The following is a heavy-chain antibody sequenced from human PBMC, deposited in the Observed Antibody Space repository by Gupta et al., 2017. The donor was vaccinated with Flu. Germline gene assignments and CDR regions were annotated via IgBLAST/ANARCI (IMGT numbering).Heavy chain of an antibody. V-gene: IGHV3-9*01. D-gene: IGHD2-15*01. CDR3: VGGRSYRDY. J-gene: IGHJ4*02. Sequence: EVQLVESGGGLVQPGRSLILSCAASGFTFDAYAMHWVRQAPGKGLEVVSGISWNSGSIGYADSVKGRFTISRDNAKNSLYLQMNSLRAEDTALYYCVGGRSYRDYWGQGTLVTVSS. CDR2: ISWNSGSI. CDR1: GFTFDAYA.